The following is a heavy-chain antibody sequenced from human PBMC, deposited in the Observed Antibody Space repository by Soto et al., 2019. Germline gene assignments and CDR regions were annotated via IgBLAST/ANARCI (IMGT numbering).Heavy chain of an antibody. V-gene: IGHV3-23*01. Sequence: GGSLRLSCVASGFNFSTYAMTWVRQAPGKGLEWVSTISSSGDVTHCADSVKGRCSMSRDNSKNTLFLQMNSLRAEDTATYYCVKDGTHSSSWYDWDYWGQGTLVTVSS. J-gene: IGHJ4*02. D-gene: IGHD3-22*01. CDR2: ISSSGDVT. CDR1: GFNFSTYA. CDR3: VKDGTHSSSWYDWDY.